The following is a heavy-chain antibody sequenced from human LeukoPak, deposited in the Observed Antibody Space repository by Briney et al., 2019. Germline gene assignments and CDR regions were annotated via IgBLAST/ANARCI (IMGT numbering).Heavy chain of an antibody. J-gene: IGHJ6*03. CDR3: AKGLGYCSSTSCYGGIYYYMDV. D-gene: IGHD2-2*01. Sequence: HPGGSLRPSCAASGFTFSTYGMHWVRQAPGKGLEWVAFIRYDGSNKYYADSVKGRFTISRDNSKNTLSLEMNSLRAEDTAVYYCAKGLGYCSSTSCYGGIYYYMDVWGKGTTVTVSS. CDR2: IRYDGSNK. CDR1: GFTFSTYG. V-gene: IGHV3-30*02.